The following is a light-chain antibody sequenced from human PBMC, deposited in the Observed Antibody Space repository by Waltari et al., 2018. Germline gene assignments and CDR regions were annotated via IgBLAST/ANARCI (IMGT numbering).Light chain of an antibody. CDR3: QTWGDGTVV. CDR1: SGHSSYA. CDR2: LNSAGSH. V-gene: IGLV4-69*01. Sequence: QLVLTQSPSASASLGASVKLTCTLSSGHSSYAIACHQQQPEKGPRYLMKLNSAGSHNKGDGIPDRFSGSSSGAERYLTISSLQSEDEADYYCQTWGDGTVVFGGGTKLTVL. J-gene: IGLJ2*01.